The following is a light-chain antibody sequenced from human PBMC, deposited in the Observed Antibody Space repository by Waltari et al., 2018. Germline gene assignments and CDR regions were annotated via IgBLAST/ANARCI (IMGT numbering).Light chain of an antibody. CDR1: QGVSHP. J-gene: IGKJ1*01. V-gene: IGKV1-8*01. Sequence: AIRITQSPSSLSASTGDRVTIPCRASQGVSHPLAWYQHKPGKAPKLLIYITSTLQSGVPSRFSGSGSGTDFTLTIDGLQSEDFATYYCLQYDSYPWTFGQGTKVEIK. CDR2: ITS. CDR3: LQYDSYPWT.